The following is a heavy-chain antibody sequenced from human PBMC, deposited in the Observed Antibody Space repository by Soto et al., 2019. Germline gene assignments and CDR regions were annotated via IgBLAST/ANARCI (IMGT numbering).Heavy chain of an antibody. CDR2: IYDSGST. J-gene: IGHJ5*02. CDR1: GGSISSYY. CDR3: ARSIAVAGKNWFDP. Sequence: SETLSLTCTVSGGSISSYYWSWIRQPPGKGLEWIGYIYDSGSTNYNPSLKSRVTISVDTSKNQFSLKLSSVTAADTAVYYCARSIAVAGKNWFDPWGQGTLVTVSS. D-gene: IGHD6-19*01. V-gene: IGHV4-59*01.